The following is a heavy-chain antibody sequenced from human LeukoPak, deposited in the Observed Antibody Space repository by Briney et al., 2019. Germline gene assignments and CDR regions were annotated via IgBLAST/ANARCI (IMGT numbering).Heavy chain of an antibody. J-gene: IGHJ4*02. CDR2: ISDDGSYT. CDR1: GFSFSSHW. CDR3: AKAVGYCSGGSCYSDY. V-gene: IGHV3-74*01. D-gene: IGHD2-15*01. Sequence: GGSLRLSCAASGFSFSSHWVHWVRQAPGKGLVWVSRISDDGSYTSNVDSVKGRFTISRDNVNNMLYLHMNSLRAEDTAVYYCAKAVGYCSGGSCYSDYWGQGTLVTVSS.